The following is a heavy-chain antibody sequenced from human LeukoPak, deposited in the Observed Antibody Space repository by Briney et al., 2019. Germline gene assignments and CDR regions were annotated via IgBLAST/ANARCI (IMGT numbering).Heavy chain of an antibody. CDR1: GFTSSDHF. D-gene: IGHD2-2*01. CDR2: INWSGGST. Sequence: PGGSLRLSCAASGFTSSDHFLAWVRQAPGKGLGWVSGINWSGGSTGYADPLRGRFTISRDNAKNSLYLQMDSLRAEDTALYYSARASITSPFYFDYWGQGTLVTVSS. CDR3: ARASITSPFYFDY. J-gene: IGHJ4*02. V-gene: IGHV3-20*04.